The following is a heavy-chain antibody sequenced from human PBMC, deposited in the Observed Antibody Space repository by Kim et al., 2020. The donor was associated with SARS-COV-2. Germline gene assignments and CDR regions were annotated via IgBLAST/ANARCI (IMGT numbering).Heavy chain of an antibody. V-gene: IGHV4-39*07. D-gene: IGHD6-13*01. CDR1: GGSISSSSYY. J-gene: IGHJ6*02. CDR3: ARDAHSSSWYPGAYYYYGMDV. CDR2: IYYSGST. Sequence: SETLSLTCTVSGGSISSSSYYWGWIRQPPGKGLEWIGSIYYSGSTYYNPSLKSRVTISVDTSKNQFSLKLSSVTAADTAVYYCARDAHSSSWYPGAYYYYGMDVWGQGTTVTVSS.